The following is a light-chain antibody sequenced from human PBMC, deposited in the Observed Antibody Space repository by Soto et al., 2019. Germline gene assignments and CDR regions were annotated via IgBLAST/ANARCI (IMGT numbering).Light chain of an antibody. V-gene: IGKV3-11*01. CDR1: QSVSSY. J-gene: IGKJ4*01. CDR3: YQRSNWPPT. Sequence: EIVLTQSPATLSLSPGERASLSCRASQSVSSYLAWYQQKPGQAPRLLMYDASKRATGIPARFSGSGSGTDFTLTISSLEPEDFAVYYCYQRSNWPPTFGGGTKVEIK. CDR2: DAS.